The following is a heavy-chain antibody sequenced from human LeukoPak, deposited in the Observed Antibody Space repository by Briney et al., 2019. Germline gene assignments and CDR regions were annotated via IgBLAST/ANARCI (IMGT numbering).Heavy chain of an antibody. CDR1: GFTFSSYA. D-gene: IGHD6-13*01. Sequence: GGSLRLSCAASGFTFSSYAMSWVRQAPGKGLEWVSAISGSGGGTYYADSVKGRFTISRDNSKNTLYLQMNSLRAEDTAVYYCAKTPAAAGTYYFDYWGQGTLVTVSS. CDR2: ISGSGGGT. J-gene: IGHJ4*02. CDR3: AKTPAAAGTYYFDY. V-gene: IGHV3-23*01.